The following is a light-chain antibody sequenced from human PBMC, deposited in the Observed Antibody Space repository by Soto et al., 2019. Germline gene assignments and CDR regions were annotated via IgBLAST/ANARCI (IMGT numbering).Light chain of an antibody. CDR1: QSVLYSSNNKNY. V-gene: IGKV4-1*01. J-gene: IGKJ3*01. Sequence: DIVMTQSPDSLAVSLGERATINCKSSQSVLYSSNNKNYLAWYQQKPGQPPKLLIYWASTRESGVPDRFSGSGSGTDFTLTISSLQAEDVAVYYWKQYYSTPFTFGPGTKVDIK. CDR2: WAS. CDR3: KQYYSTPFT.